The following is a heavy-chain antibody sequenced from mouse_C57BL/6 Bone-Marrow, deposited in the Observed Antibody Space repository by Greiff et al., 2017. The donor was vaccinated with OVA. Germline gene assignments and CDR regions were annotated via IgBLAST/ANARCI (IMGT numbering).Heavy chain of an antibody. Sequence: EVQRVESGGGLVQPKGSLKLSCAASGFSFNTYAMNWVRQAPGKGLEWVARIRSKSNNYATYYADSVKDRFTISRDDSESMLYLQMNNLKTEDTAMYYCVRGRYYGSSYAMDYWGQGTSVTVSS. CDR1: GFSFNTYA. V-gene: IGHV10-1*01. J-gene: IGHJ4*01. CDR2: IRSKSNNYAT. CDR3: VRGRYYGSSYAMDY. D-gene: IGHD1-1*01.